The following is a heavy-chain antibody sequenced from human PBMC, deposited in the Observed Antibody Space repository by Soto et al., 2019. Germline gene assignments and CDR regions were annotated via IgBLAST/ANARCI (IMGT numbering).Heavy chain of an antibody. CDR2: IYYSGST. CDR3: ARDRAAGYYYGMDV. Sequence: SETLSLTCTVSGGSISSYYWSWIRQPPGKGLEWIGYIYYSGSTNYNPSLKSRVTISVDTSKNQFSLKLSSVTAADTAVYYCARDRAAGYYYGMDVWGQGTTVTV. J-gene: IGHJ6*02. CDR1: GGSISSYY. D-gene: IGHD6-13*01. V-gene: IGHV4-59*01.